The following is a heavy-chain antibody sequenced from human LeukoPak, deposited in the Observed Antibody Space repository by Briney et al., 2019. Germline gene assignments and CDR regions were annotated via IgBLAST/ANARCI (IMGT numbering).Heavy chain of an antibody. J-gene: IGHJ4*02. Sequence: SETLSLTCTVSGGSISSYYWSWIRQPPGKGLEWIGYIYYSGSTNYNPSLKSRVTISVDTSKNQFSLKLSSVTAADTAVYYCARAMIGCSGGWRVPYYFDYWGQGTLVTVSS. CDR3: ARAMIGCSGGWRVPYYFDY. CDR2: IYYSGST. D-gene: IGHD6-19*01. CDR1: GGSISSYY. V-gene: IGHV4-59*01.